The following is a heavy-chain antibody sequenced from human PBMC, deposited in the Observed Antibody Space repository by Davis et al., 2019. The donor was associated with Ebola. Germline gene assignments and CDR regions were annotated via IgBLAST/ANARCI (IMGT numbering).Heavy chain of an antibody. CDR1: GFTFSRYS. CDR2: ISSRSNYK. CDR3: ARDPTRTYCDFWSGSSDYYYGMDV. V-gene: IGHV3-21*01. D-gene: IGHD3-3*01. J-gene: IGHJ6*02. Sequence: PGGSLRLSCAASGFTFSRYSMNWVRQAPGKGLEWVSSISSRSNYKYYADSVKGRFTISRDNAKNSLYLQMNSLRAEDTAVYYCARDPTRTYCDFWSGSSDYYYGMDVWGQGTTVTVSS.